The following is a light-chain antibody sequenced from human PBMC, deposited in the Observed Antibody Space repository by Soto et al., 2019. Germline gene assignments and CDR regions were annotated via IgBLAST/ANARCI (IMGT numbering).Light chain of an antibody. V-gene: IGKV1-9*01. CDR2: AAS. Sequence: IQLTQSPSSLSASVGDRVTITGRASQGISSYLAWYQQKPGKAPKLLIYAASTLQSGVPSRFSGSGSGTDFTLTISSLQPEDFATYYCQQLNSYPPWTFGQGTKVDI. CDR1: QGISSY. J-gene: IGKJ1*01. CDR3: QQLNSYPPWT.